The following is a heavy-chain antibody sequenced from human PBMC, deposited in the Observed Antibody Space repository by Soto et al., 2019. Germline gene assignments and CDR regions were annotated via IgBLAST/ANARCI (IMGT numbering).Heavy chain of an antibody. CDR1: GGTFSSYA. CDR3: ARGSTEDIVVVVAATDYYYGMDV. D-gene: IGHD2-15*01. V-gene: IGHV1-69*12. J-gene: IGHJ6*02. CDR2: IIPIFGTA. Sequence: QVQLVQSGAEVKKPGSSVKVSCKASGGTFSSYANSWVRQAPGQGLEWMGGIIPIFGTANYAQKFQGRVTITADESTSTAYMELSSLRSEDTAVYYCARGSTEDIVVVVAATDYYYGMDVWGQGTTVTVSS.